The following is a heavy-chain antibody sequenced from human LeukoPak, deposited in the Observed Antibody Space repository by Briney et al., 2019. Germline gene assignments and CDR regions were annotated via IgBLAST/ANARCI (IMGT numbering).Heavy chain of an antibody. CDR1: GFTFSTYA. J-gene: IGHJ4*02. D-gene: IGHD3-10*01. Sequence: VGSLRLSCAASGFTFSTYAMSWVRQAPGKGLEWVSSICRSGDRTYYADSVKGRFTISRDNSKNTLYLQMSSLRAEDTAIYYCAKYNYYGSGSYYNDFDSWGQGTLVTVSS. V-gene: IGHV3-23*01. CDR3: AKYNYYGSGSYYNDFDS. CDR2: ICRSGDRT.